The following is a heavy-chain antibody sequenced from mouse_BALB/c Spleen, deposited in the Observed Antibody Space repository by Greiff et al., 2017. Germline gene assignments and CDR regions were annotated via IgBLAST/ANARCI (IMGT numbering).Heavy chain of an antibody. Sequence: VQRVESGPGLVAPSQSLSITCTVSGFSLTSYGVHWVRQPPGKGLEWLGVIWAGGSTNYNSALMSRLSISKDNSKSQVFLKMNSLQTDDTAMYYCARDGTTVVDAMDYWGQGTSVTVSS. D-gene: IGHD1-1*01. CDR2: IWAGGST. V-gene: IGHV2-9*02. J-gene: IGHJ4*01. CDR3: ARDGTTVVDAMDY. CDR1: GFSLTSYG.